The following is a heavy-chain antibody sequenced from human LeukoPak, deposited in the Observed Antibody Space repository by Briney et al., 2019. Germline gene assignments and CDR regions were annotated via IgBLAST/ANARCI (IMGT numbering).Heavy chain of an antibody. CDR1: GFTFGSYA. D-gene: IGHD2-15*01. Sequence: GGSLRLSCAASGFTFGSYAMSWVRQAPGKGLEWVSAISGRGGSTYYADSVKGRFTISRDNSKNTLYLQMNSLRAEDTAVYYCAKARDFCSGGSCYLVPMDVWGQGSTVTVSS. V-gene: IGHV3-23*01. CDR2: ISGRGGST. CDR3: AKARDFCSGGSCYLVPMDV. J-gene: IGHJ6*02.